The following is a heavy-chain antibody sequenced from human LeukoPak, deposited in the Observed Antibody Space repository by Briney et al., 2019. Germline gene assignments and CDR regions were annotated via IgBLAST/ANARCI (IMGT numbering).Heavy chain of an antibody. J-gene: IGHJ6*02. V-gene: IGHV1-69*13. CDR2: IIPIFGTA. Sequence: SVKVSCKASGGTFSSYAISWVRQAPGQGLEWMGGIIPIFGTANYAQKFQGRVTITADESTSTAYMELSSLRSEDTAVYYCARDRVVPAAMHYYHYGMDVWGQGTTVTVSS. D-gene: IGHD2-2*01. CDR1: GGTFSSYA. CDR3: ARDRVVPAAMHYYHYGMDV.